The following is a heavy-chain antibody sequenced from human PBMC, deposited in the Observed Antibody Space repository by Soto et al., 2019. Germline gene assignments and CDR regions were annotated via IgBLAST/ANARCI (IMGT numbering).Heavy chain of an antibody. Sequence: SGPTLVNPTQTLTLTCTFSGFSLSTSGVGVGWIRQPPGKALEWLALIYWNDDKRYSPSLKSRLTITKDTSKNQVVLTMTNMDPVDTATYYCARLYGGYDYYYYYGMDVWGQGTTVTV. D-gene: IGHD5-12*01. CDR2: IYWNDDK. CDR3: ARLYGGYDYYYYYGMDV. J-gene: IGHJ6*02. V-gene: IGHV2-5*01. CDR1: GFSLSTSGVG.